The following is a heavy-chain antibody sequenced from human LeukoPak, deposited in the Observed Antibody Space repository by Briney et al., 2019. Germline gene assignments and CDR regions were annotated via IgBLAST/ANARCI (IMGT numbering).Heavy chain of an antibody. J-gene: IGHJ6*03. CDR2: IYYSGST. Sequence: SSETLSLTCTVSGGSISSYYWSWIRQPPGKGLEWIGYIYYSGSTNYNPSLKSRVTISVDTSKNQFSLKLSSVTAADTAVYYCASSDTAMVDYYYYYMDVWGKGTTVTISS. V-gene: IGHV4-59*01. CDR3: ASSDTAMVDYYYYYMDV. CDR1: GGSISSYY. D-gene: IGHD5-18*01.